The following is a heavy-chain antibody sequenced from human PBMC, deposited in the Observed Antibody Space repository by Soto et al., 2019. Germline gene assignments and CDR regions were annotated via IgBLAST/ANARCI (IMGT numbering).Heavy chain of an antibody. CDR3: ARVGGYCSGGSCPFYFDY. V-gene: IGHV1-2*04. D-gene: IGHD2-15*01. Sequence: ASVKVSCKASGYTFTGYYMHWVRQAPGQGLEWMGWINPNSGGTNYAQKFQGWVTMTRDTSISTAYMELSRLRSDDTAVYYCARVGGYCSGGSCPFYFDYWGQGTLVTVSS. CDR1: GYTFTGYY. CDR2: INPNSGGT. J-gene: IGHJ4*02.